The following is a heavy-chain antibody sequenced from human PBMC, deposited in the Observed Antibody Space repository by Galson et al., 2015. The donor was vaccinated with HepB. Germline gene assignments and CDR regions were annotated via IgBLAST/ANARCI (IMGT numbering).Heavy chain of an antibody. CDR3: TTGTTIDY. Sequence: KVSCKASGYTFSSYSINWVRQAPGQGLEWVGRIRSKANSYATAYAASVKGRFTTSRDDSKNTAYLQMNSLKTEDTAVYYCTTGTTIDYWGQGTLVTVSS. J-gene: IGHJ4*02. CDR2: IRSKANSYAT. V-gene: IGHV3-73*01. D-gene: IGHD1-26*01. CDR1: GYTFSSYS.